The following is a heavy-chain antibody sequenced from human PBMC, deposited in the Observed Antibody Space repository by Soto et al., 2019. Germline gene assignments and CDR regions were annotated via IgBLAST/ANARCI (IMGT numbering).Heavy chain of an antibody. CDR3: GRSEEGVYCTGDSCYNY. D-gene: IGHD2-15*01. J-gene: IGHJ4*02. CDR1: GFAFRSYS. CDR2: ISSSSRHI. V-gene: IGHV3-21*01. Sequence: EVQLVESGGGMVKPGGSLRLSCAASGFAFRSYSMNWVRQAPGKGLEWVSSISSSSRHIHDADSLKGRFTISRDNAKNSLYLQMNSLRAEDTGVYYCGRSEEGVYCTGDSCYNYWGQGTLVTLSP.